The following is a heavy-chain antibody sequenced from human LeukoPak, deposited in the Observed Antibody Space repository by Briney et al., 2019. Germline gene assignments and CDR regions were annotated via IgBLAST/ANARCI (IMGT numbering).Heavy chain of an antibody. CDR3: ARDRDDYVWGSYRYNLDY. J-gene: IGHJ4*02. V-gene: IGHV3-23*01. CDR2: ISASGGNT. CDR1: GFTFSNYA. Sequence: GGSLRLSCAASGFTFSNYAMSWVRQAPGKGLEWVSAISASGGNTYYADSVKGRFTISRDNAKNSLYLQMNSLRAEDTAVYYCARDRDDYVWGSYRYNLDYWGQGTLVTVSS. D-gene: IGHD3-16*02.